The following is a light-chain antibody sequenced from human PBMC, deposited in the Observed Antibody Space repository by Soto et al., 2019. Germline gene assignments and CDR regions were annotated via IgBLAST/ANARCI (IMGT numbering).Light chain of an antibody. CDR2: GAS. CDR3: QQYGTLPRT. J-gene: IGKJ1*01. V-gene: IGKV3-20*01. Sequence: EIVLTQSPGTLSLSPGERATLSCRASQSVSSYLAWYQQKPGQAPRLLIYGASSRATGIPDRFSGSGSGTDFTLTISRLEPEDFAVYYCQQYGTLPRTFGQGTKV. CDR1: QSVSSY.